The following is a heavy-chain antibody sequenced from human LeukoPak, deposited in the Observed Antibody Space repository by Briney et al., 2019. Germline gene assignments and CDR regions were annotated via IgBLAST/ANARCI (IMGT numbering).Heavy chain of an antibody. CDR3: ARLIQLWLYPYFDY. V-gene: IGHV4-30-4*08. Sequence: SQTLSHTCTVSGGSISSGDYYWSWIRQPPGKGLEWIGYIYYSGSTYYNPSLKSRVTISVDTSKNQFSLKLSSVTAADTAVYYCARLIQLWLYPYFDYWGQGTLVTVSS. J-gene: IGHJ4*02. CDR2: IYYSGST. D-gene: IGHD5-18*01. CDR1: GGSISSGDYY.